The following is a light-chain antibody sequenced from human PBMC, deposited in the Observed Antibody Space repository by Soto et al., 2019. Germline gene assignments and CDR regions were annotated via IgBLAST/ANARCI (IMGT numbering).Light chain of an antibody. Sequence: AIQMTQSPSSLSASVGDRDTITCRASQGIRNDLGWYQQTPGKAPKLLIYAASNLQSGVPSRFSGSGSGTDLTLTISSLQAEDFATYYCVQDYNYPYTFGQGTNLEIK. J-gene: IGKJ2*01. CDR1: QGIRND. CDR2: AAS. V-gene: IGKV1-6*01. CDR3: VQDYNYPYT.